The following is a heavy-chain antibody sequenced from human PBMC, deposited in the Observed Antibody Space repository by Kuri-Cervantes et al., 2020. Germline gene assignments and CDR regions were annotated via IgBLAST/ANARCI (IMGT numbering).Heavy chain of an antibody. V-gene: IGHV3-7*02. CDR1: GFTFSSYW. CDR2: IKQDGSDK. J-gene: IGHJ4*02. D-gene: IGHD1-26*01. Sequence: GESLKISCAASGFTFSSYWMSWVRQAPGKGLEWVANIKQDGSDKYYVDSVKGRFAISRDNAKNSLYLQMNSLRVEDTAAYYCASGERRGTFDYWGQGTLVTVSS. CDR3: ASGERRGTFDY.